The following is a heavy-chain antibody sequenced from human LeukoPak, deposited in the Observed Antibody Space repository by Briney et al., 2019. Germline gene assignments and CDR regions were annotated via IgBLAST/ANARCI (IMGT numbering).Heavy chain of an antibody. D-gene: IGHD3-3*01. CDR2: MYHNGST. CDR3: ASQWTIFDAFDI. V-gene: IGHV4-39*01. Sequence: SETLSLTCTVSGGSISSSSYYWGWIRQPPGKGLEWIGSMYHNGSTYYNPSLKSRVTISVDTSKNQFSLKLSSVTAADMAVYYCASQWTIFDAFDIWGQGTMVTVSS. CDR1: GGSISSSSYY. J-gene: IGHJ3*02.